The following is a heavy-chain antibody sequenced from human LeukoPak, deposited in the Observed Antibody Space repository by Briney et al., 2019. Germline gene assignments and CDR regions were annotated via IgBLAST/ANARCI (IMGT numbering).Heavy chain of an antibody. CDR2: ISYDGSNK. D-gene: IGHD1-26*01. CDR3: AKDGFRYSGSDYSWITLLYLDY. J-gene: IGHJ4*02. CDR1: GFTFSSYA. V-gene: IGHV3-30*04. Sequence: GGSLRLSCAASGFTFSSYAMHWVRQAPGKGLEWVAVISYDGSNKYYADSVKGRFTISRDNSKNTLYLQMNSLRAEDTAVYYCAKDGFRYSGSDYSWITLLYLDYWGQGTLVTVSS.